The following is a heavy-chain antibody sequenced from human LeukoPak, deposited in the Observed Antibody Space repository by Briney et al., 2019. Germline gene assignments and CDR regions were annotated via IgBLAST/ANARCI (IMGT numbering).Heavy chain of an antibody. J-gene: IGHJ6*03. CDR2: ISSSSSYI. D-gene: IGHD3-10*01. V-gene: IGHV3-21*01. CDR1: GFTFSSYS. CDR3: AREQAGYYYYYMDV. Sequence: GESLQISCAASGFTFSSYSMNWVRQAPGKGLEWVSSISSSSSYIYYADSVKGRFTISRDNAKNSLYLQMNSLRAEDTAVYYCAREQAGYYYYYMDVWGKGTTVTVSS.